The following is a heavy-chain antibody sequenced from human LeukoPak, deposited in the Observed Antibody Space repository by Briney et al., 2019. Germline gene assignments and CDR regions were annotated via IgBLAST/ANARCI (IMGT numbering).Heavy chain of an antibody. D-gene: IGHD6-6*01. Sequence: KVGESLKIPCRGSGYSFSSYWIGWVRQMPGKGLEWMGIIYPGDSDTKYSPSFQGQVTISADKSISTAYLQWSSLKASDTAMYYCARHEVSSFDYWGQRAQGNVSS. CDR3: ARHEVSSFDY. CDR1: GYSFSSYW. CDR2: IYPGDSDT. J-gene: IGHJ4*02. V-gene: IGHV5-51*01.